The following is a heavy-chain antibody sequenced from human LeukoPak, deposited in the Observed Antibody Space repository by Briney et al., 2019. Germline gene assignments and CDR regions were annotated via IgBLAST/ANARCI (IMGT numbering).Heavy chain of an antibody. CDR1: GFTFNSFA. CDR3: AKVYAGIVFDH. V-gene: IGHV3-64D*09. J-gene: IGHJ4*02. D-gene: IGHD4-23*01. Sequence: GGSLRLSCSASGFTFNSFAMHWIRQAPGKGLEYVSGVSSSGGRTYYTDSLKGRFTVSRDNSKNTMYLHMNSLRVDDTAVYYCAKVYAGIVFDHWGQGTPVTVSS. CDR2: VSSSGGRT.